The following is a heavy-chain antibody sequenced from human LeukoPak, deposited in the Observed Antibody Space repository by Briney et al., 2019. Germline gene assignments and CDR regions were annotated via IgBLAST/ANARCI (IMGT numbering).Heavy chain of an antibody. V-gene: IGHV4-4*07. CDR1: GGSISSYY. J-gene: IGHJ4*02. CDR3: ARLGFGDYPFDY. CDR2: IYTSGNT. Sequence: SETLSLTCTVSGGSISSYYWSWIRQPAGKGLEWIGHIYTSGNTNYNPSLKSRVTMSVGTYKNQFSLKLSSVTAADTAVYYCARLGFGDYPFDYWGQGTLVTVSS. D-gene: IGHD4-17*01.